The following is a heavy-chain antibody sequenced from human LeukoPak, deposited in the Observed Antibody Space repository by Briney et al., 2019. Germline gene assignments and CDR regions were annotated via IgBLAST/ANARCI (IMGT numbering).Heavy chain of an antibody. CDR2: SNNDGSST. CDR3: ARAGHYYGMDV. J-gene: IGHJ6*02. CDR1: GFTFTNYW. V-gene: IGHV3-74*01. Sequence: GGSLRLSCEASGFTFTNYWMHWIRQAPGKGLVWVSRSNNDGSSTSYADSVKGRFTISRDNAKNTLYLQMNSLRAEDTAVYYCARAGHYYGMDVWGQGTTVTVSS.